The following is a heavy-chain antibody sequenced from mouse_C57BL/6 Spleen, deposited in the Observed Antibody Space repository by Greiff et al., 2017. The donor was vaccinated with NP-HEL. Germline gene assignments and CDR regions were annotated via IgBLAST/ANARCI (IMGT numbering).Heavy chain of an antibody. J-gene: IGHJ1*03. CDR3: ARDAPSYDYDERDWYFDV. CDR1: GFTFSDFY. Sequence: EVQRVESGGGLVQSGRSLRLSCATSGFTFSDFYMEWVRQAPGKGLEWIAASRNKANDYTTEYSASVKGRFIVSRDTSQSILYLQMNALRAEDTAIYYCARDAPSYDYDERDWYFDVWGTGTTVTVSS. CDR2: SRNKANDYTT. D-gene: IGHD2-4*01. V-gene: IGHV7-1*01.